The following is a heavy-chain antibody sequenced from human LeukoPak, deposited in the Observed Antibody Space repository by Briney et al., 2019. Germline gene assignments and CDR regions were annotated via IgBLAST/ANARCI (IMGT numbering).Heavy chain of an antibody. D-gene: IGHD3-3*01. Sequence: SETLSLTCTVSGGSISRYYWSWIRQPPGKGLEWIGYIYHSGSTYYNPSLKSRVTISVDRSKNQFSLKLSSVTAADTAVYYCARHGDFWSGYYADDYWGQGTLVTVSS. CDR2: IYHSGST. CDR1: GGSISRYY. J-gene: IGHJ4*02. V-gene: IGHV4-59*08. CDR3: ARHGDFWSGYYADDY.